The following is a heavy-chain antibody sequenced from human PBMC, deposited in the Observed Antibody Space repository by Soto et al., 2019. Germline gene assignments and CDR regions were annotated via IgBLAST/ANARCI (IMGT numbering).Heavy chain of an antibody. V-gene: IGHV1-3*01. CDR2: INAGNGNT. Sequence: QVQLVQSGAEVKKPGASVKVSCKASGYTFTSYAMHWVRQAPGQRLEWMGWINAGNGNTKYSQKFQGRVTITRDTSASTAYMELSSLRSEDTAVYYCAGRWGVVVPAATPGWFDPWGQGTLVTVSS. CDR1: GYTFTSYA. D-gene: IGHD2-2*01. J-gene: IGHJ5*02. CDR3: AGRWGVVVPAATPGWFDP.